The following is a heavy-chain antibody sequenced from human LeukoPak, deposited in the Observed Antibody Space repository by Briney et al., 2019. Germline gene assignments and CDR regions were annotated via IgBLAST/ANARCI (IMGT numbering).Heavy chain of an antibody. Sequence: GGSLRLSCAASGFAFSSYGMHWVRQAPGKGLEWVAVISYDGSNKYYADSVKGRFTISRDNSKNTLYLQMNSLRAEDTAVYYCANPYSSGWYPGDYWGQGTLVTVSS. CDR3: ANPYSSGWYPGDY. D-gene: IGHD6-19*01. V-gene: IGHV3-30*18. CDR1: GFAFSSYG. J-gene: IGHJ4*02. CDR2: ISYDGSNK.